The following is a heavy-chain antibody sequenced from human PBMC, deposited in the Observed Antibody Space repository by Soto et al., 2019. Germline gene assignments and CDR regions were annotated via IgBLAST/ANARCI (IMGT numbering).Heavy chain of an antibody. CDR2: IIPIFGTA. CDR1: GGTFSSYA. V-gene: IGHV1-69*13. Sequence: ASVKVSCKASGGTFSSYAISWVRQAPGQGLEWMGGIIPIFGTANYAQKFQGRVTITADESTSTAYMELSSLRSEDTAVYYCARKTVVTQFRGMDVWGQGTTGTVSS. J-gene: IGHJ6*02. D-gene: IGHD2-15*01. CDR3: ARKTVVTQFRGMDV.